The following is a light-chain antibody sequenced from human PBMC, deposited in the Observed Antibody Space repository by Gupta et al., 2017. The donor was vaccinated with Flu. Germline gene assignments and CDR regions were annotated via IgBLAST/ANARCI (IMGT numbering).Light chain of an antibody. Sequence: QSALTQPASVSGSPGQSIQISCAGSSSDVGRSDSVSWYRQDPGKAPKLIIYDVGSRPSGVSSRFSGSKSGNTASLTISGLQAEDETDYYCSSYTSTDTFYVFGTGTKVTVL. CDR2: DVG. CDR3: SSYTSTDTFYV. CDR1: SSDVGRSDS. V-gene: IGLV2-14*01. J-gene: IGLJ1*01.